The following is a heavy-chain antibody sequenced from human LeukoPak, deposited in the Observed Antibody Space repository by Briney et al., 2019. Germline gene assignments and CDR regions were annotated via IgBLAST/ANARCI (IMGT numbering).Heavy chain of an antibody. CDR1: GFTVSDNY. CDR3: AKDRYSSGYGYFDY. V-gene: IGHV3-53*01. D-gene: IGHD5-18*01. J-gene: IGHJ4*02. CDR2: IYNTGAT. Sequence: PGWSLRLSCAASGFTVSDNYMTWVRQAPGKGLEWVSSIYNTGATHYAESVKGRFTISRDNSKNTLFLQMNSLRAEDMAVYYCAKDRYSSGYGYFDYWGQGTLVTVSS.